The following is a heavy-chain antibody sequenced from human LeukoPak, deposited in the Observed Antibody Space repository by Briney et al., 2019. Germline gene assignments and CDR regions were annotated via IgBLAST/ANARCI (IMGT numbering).Heavy chain of an antibody. Sequence: GGSLRLSCAASGFTFRSYAMSWVRQAPGKGLEWVSAISGSGGSTYYADSVKGRFTISRDNSKNTLYLQMNSLRAEDTAVYYCAKEELSYYDFWSGYSPGIFDYWGQGTLVTVSS. D-gene: IGHD3-3*01. J-gene: IGHJ4*02. CDR2: ISGSGGST. CDR1: GFTFRSYA. V-gene: IGHV3-23*01. CDR3: AKEELSYYDFWSGYSPGIFDY.